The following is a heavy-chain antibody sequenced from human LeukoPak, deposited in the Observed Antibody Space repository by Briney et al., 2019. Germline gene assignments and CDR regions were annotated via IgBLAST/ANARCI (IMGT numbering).Heavy chain of an antibody. V-gene: IGHV4-34*01. D-gene: IGHD3-10*01. Sequence: PSETLSLTCAVYGGSFSGYYWSWIRQPPGKGLEWIGEINHSGSTNYNPSLKSRVTISVDTSKNQFSLKLSSVTAADTAVHYCARSAYYYGSGSFPFDYWGQGTLVTVSS. CDR1: GGSFSGYY. CDR3: ARSAYYYGSGSFPFDY. CDR2: INHSGST. J-gene: IGHJ4*02.